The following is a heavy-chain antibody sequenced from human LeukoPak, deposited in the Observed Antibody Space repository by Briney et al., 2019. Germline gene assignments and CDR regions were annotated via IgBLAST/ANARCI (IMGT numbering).Heavy chain of an antibody. CDR3: ARDPIAARPEGDY. CDR1: GFDFNTYS. D-gene: IGHD6-6*01. V-gene: IGHV3-48*02. Sequence: QLVESGGGLVQPGGSQRLSCAASGFDFNTYSMEWVRQAPGKGLEWVSYISSSSSTIYYADSVKGRFTISRDNAKNSLYLQMNSLRDEDTAVYYCARDPIAARPEGDYWGQGTLVTVSS. J-gene: IGHJ4*02. CDR2: ISSSSSTI.